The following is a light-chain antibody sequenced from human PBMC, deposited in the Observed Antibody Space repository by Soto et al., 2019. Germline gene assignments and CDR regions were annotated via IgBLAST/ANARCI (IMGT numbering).Light chain of an antibody. Sequence: QSALTQPTAVSGSPGQSITISCTGTSSDVGGYNYVSWYQQHPGKAPKLMIYEVSNRPSGVSNRFSGSKSGNTASLTISGLQAEVEADYYCQSYDSNLSGSVFGTGTKVTVL. J-gene: IGLJ1*01. CDR2: EVS. CDR3: QSYDSNLSGSV. V-gene: IGLV2-14*01. CDR1: SSDVGGYNY.